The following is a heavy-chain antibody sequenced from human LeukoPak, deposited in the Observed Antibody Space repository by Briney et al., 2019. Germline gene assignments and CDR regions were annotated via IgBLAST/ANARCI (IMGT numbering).Heavy chain of an antibody. V-gene: IGHV4-59*01. J-gene: IGHJ3*02. CDR2: IYYSGST. D-gene: IGHD3-9*01. CDR1: GGSISSYY. Sequence: SETLSLTCTVSGGSISSYYWSWIRQPPGKGLEWIGYIYYSGSTNYNPSLKSRVTISVDTSKNQFSLKLSSVTAADTAVYYCARSRDILTGHDAFDIWGQGTMVTVSS. CDR3: ARSRDILTGHDAFDI.